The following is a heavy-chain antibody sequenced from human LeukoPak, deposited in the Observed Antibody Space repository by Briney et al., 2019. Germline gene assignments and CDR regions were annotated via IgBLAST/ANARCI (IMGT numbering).Heavy chain of an antibody. V-gene: IGHV1-24*01. CDR2: FDPEDGET. D-gene: IGHD6-19*01. CDR1: GYTLTELS. Sequence: ASVKVSCKVSGYTLTELSMHWVRQAPGKGLEWMGGFDPEDGETIYAQKFQGRVTMTEDTSTDTAYMELSSLRSEDTAVYYCARDSSGWYSPGAWYFDLWGRGTLVTVSS. J-gene: IGHJ2*01. CDR3: ARDSSGWYSPGAWYFDL.